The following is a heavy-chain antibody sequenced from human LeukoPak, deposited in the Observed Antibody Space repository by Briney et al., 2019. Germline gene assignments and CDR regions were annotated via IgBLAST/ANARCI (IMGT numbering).Heavy chain of an antibody. CDR3: ARELGTSSNNFDY. J-gene: IGHJ4*02. Sequence: ASVTVSCKASGYTFTAYYMHWVRQAPGQGLEWMGWISPNSGGTKYAQKFQGRVTMTSDTSISTAYMELSRLTSDDTAVYYCARELGTSSNNFDYWGQGTLVTVSS. V-gene: IGHV1-2*02. D-gene: IGHD7-27*01. CDR2: ISPNSGGT. CDR1: GYTFTAYY.